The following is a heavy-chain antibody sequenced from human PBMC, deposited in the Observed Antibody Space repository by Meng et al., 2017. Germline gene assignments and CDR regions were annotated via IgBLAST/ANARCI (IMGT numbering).Heavy chain of an antibody. Sequence: QGRLGRSGAWVKKPGASVKVYCKPSGSTFPDYYIHWVRQAPGQGLEGMGRIDPKSGDTNYAQKFQGRVTMTGDTSIGTAYMELRGLRSDDTAVYFCARDEDISAAGKLFGDYWGQGTLVTVSS. D-gene: IGHD6-13*01. CDR1: GSTFPDYY. CDR2: IDPKSGDT. J-gene: IGHJ4*02. V-gene: IGHV1-2*06. CDR3: ARDEDISAAGKLFGDY.